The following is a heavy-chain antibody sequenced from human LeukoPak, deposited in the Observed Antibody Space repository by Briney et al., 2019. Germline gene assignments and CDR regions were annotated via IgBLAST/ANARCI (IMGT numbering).Heavy chain of an antibody. CDR2: INHSGST. Sequence: SGAPSLTCAVYGGSSSGSHWSWMRHPPGEGLEWIGEINHSGSTNYNPSLKSRVTISLDTSKNQFSLKLSSVTAADTAVYYCARGLYSGDIVVVPAAIVFDYWGQGTLVTVSS. D-gene: IGHD2-2*01. CDR1: GGSSSGSH. CDR3: ARGLYSGDIVVVPAAIVFDY. J-gene: IGHJ4*02. V-gene: IGHV4-34*01.